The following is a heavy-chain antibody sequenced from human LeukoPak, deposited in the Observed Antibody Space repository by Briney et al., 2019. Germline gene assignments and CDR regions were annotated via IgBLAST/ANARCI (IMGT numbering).Heavy chain of an antibody. CDR3: SRENGAFSPFGY. CDR1: GGSISNTNW. Sequence: SETLSLTCGVSGGSISNTNWWSWVRQPPGQGLEWIGEISLTGLTHYNPSLESRVTVSLDKSKNKLSLNLTSVTAADTAVYYCSRENGAFSPFGYWGQGTLVTVLS. CDR2: ISLTGLT. D-gene: IGHD2-8*01. V-gene: IGHV4-4*02. J-gene: IGHJ4*02.